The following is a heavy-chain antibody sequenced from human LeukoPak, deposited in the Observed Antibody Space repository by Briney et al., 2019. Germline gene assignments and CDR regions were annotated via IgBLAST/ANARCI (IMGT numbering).Heavy chain of an antibody. Sequence: GGSLRLSCTASGFTFSSHTMNWVRQAPGKGLEWVSSISTSGTYTYSADSVKGRFTISRDNAKNSLYLQMNSLRAEDTAVYYCAKDGEYYYDSSGYYAIDYWGQGTLVTVSS. CDR1: GFTFSSHT. V-gene: IGHV3-21*06. CDR3: AKDGEYYYDSSGYYAIDY. D-gene: IGHD3-22*01. J-gene: IGHJ4*02. CDR2: ISTSGTYT.